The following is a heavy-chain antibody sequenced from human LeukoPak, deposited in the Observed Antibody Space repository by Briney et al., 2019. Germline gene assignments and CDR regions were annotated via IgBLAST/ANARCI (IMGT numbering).Heavy chain of an antibody. D-gene: IGHD1-26*01. Sequence: LRLSXAASXFXFDXYAMHWVRQAPGKGLEWVSGISWNSGSIGYADSVKGRFTISRDNAKNSLYLQMNSLRAEDTALYYCAKDQGARSSYYFDYWGQGTLVTVSS. J-gene: IGHJ4*02. CDR2: ISWNSGSI. V-gene: IGHV3-9*01. CDR3: AKDQGARSSYYFDY. CDR1: XFXFDXYA.